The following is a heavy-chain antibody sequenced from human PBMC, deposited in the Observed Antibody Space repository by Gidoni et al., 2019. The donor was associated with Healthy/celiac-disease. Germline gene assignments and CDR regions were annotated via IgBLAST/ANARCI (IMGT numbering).Heavy chain of an antibody. CDR3: AKANTYYYDSSGYSSHTYYFDY. V-gene: IGHV3-9*01. Sequence: EVQLVESGGGLVQPGRSLRLPCAASGFPFEDYALHWVRQAPGKGLEWVSGISWKSGSIGYADSVKGRFTISRDNAKNSLYLQMNSLRAEDTALYYCAKANTYYYDSSGYSSHTYYFDYWGQGTLVTVSS. D-gene: IGHD3-22*01. J-gene: IGHJ4*02. CDR1: GFPFEDYA. CDR2: ISWKSGSI.